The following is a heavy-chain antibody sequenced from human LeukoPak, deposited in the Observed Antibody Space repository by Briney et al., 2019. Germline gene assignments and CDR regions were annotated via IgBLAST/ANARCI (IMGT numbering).Heavy chain of an antibody. CDR2: IYYSGST. D-gene: IGHD3-10*01. V-gene: IGHV4-59*12. Sequence: PSETLSLTCTVSGGSISSYYWSWIRQPPGKGLEWIGYIYYSGSTNYNPSLKSRVTMSVDTSKNQFSLKLSSVTAADTAVYYCARLRGGIYYGSGSYSPRGYYFDYWGQGTLVTVSS. CDR1: GGSISSYY. CDR3: ARLRGGIYYGSGSYSPRGYYFDY. J-gene: IGHJ4*02.